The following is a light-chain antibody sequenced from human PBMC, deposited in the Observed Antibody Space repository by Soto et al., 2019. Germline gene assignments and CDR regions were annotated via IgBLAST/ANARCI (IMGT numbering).Light chain of an antibody. J-gene: IGKJ1*01. CDR2: KAS. CDR1: QTISSW. Sequence: DIQMTQSPSTLSGSVGDRVTITCRASQTISSWLAWYQQKPGKAPKLPIYKASTLKSGVPSRFSGSGSGTEFPLTISSLQPDDFATYSGQHYNSYSEAFGQGTKVEPK. V-gene: IGKV1-5*03. CDR3: QHYNSYSEA.